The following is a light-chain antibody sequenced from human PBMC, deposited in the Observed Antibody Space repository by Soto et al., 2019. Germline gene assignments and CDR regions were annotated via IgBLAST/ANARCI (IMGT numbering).Light chain of an antibody. CDR3: QQSYSTSVT. V-gene: IGKV1-39*01. CDR1: QSISIY. CDR2: AAS. Sequence: DIQMTQSPSSLSAFVGDGVTITCRASQSISIYLNWYQQKPGKAPDLLIYAASSFQSGVPSRFSGSGSGTDFTLTITSLQPEDFATYYCQQSYSTSVTFGEGTKLEIK. J-gene: IGKJ2*01.